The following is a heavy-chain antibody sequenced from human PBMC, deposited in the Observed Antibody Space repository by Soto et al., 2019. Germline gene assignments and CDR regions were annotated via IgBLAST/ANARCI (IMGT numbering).Heavy chain of an antibody. D-gene: IGHD3-16*01. Sequence: GGSLRLSCTASGITFSAYVMSWVRQGPGGGLEWVSAISGNGVDTYYADSVKGRFTISRDNSKNTLYLQINSLRVEDTALYYCAKRRGEGYFDKWGQGTLVTVSS. CDR2: ISGNGVDT. J-gene: IGHJ4*02. CDR3: AKRRGEGYFDK. CDR1: GITFSAYV. V-gene: IGHV3-23*01.